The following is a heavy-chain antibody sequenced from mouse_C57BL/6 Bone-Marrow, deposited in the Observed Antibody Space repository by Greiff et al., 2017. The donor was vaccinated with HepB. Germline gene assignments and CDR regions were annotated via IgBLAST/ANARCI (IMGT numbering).Heavy chain of an antibody. D-gene: IGHD2-12*01. CDR1: GYAFTNYL. J-gene: IGHJ3*01. CDR3: ARESLRRGFAY. CDR2: INPGSGGT. Sequence: QVHVKQSGAELVRPGTSVKVSCKASGYAFTNYLIEWVKQRPGQGLEWIGVINPGSGGTNYNEKFKGKATLTADKSSSTAYMQLSSLTSEDSAVYFCARESLRRGFAYWGQGTLVTVSA. V-gene: IGHV1-54*01.